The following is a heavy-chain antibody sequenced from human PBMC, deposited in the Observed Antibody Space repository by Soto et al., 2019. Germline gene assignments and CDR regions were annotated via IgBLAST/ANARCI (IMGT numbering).Heavy chain of an antibody. CDR2: INSDGSTT. V-gene: IGHV3-74*01. CDR1: GFTFSTYW. J-gene: IGHJ4*02. Sequence: EVQLVESGGGLVQPGGSLRLSCAASGFTFSTYWMVWVRQAPGKGLVWVSRINSDGSTTNYADSVNGRFTISRDNAKNTLYLQMNNLRVEDTALDYCARSSYTSSRFDSWGQGTLVTVS. D-gene: IGHD6-13*01. CDR3: ARSSYTSSRFDS.